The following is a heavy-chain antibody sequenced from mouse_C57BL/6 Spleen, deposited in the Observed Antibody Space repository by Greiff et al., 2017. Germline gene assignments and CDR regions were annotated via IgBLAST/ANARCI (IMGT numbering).Heavy chain of an antibody. V-gene: IGHV1-63*01. CDR2: IYPGGGYT. CDR3: ARGGSTYAMDY. Sequence: QVQLKQSGAELVRPGTSVKMSCKASGYTFTNYWIGWAKQRPGHGLEWIGDIYPGGGYTNYNEKFKGKATLTADKSSRTAYMQFSSLTSEDSASYYCARGGSTYAMDYWGQGTSVTVSS. CDR1: GYTFTNYW. D-gene: IGHD1-1*02. J-gene: IGHJ4*01.